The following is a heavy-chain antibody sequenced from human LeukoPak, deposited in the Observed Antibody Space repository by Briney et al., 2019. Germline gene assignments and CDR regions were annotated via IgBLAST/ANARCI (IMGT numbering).Heavy chain of an antibody. D-gene: IGHD3-10*01. J-gene: IGHJ4*02. CDR2: INHSGST. V-gene: IGHV4-34*01. Sequence: SETLSLTCAVYGGSFSGYYWSWIRQPPGKGLEWIGEINHSGSTNYNPSLKSRVTISVDTSRNQFSLKLSSVTAADTAVYYCARVRGLTYYYGSGSPYYFDYWGQGTLVTVSS. CDR3: ARVRGLTYYYGSGSPYYFDY. CDR1: GGSFSGYY.